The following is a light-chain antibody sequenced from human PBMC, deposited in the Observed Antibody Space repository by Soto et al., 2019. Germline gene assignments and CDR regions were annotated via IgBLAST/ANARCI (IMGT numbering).Light chain of an antibody. CDR3: QQCGSSPLT. J-gene: IGKJ4*01. V-gene: IGKV3-20*01. CDR1: QSISSNY. CDR2: GAS. Sequence: EIVLTQSPGTLSLSPGERATLSCRASQSISSNYLAWYQQKPGQAPRLLIYGASSRATGIPERFSGSESGTDFTLTISRLEPEDFAVYYCQQCGSSPLTFGGGTKVEIK.